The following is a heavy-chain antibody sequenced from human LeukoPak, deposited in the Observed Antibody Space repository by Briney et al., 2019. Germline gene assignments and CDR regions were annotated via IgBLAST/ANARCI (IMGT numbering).Heavy chain of an antibody. D-gene: IGHD2-2*01. V-gene: IGHV1-69*04. Sequence: ASVKVSCKASVGTFSSYAISWVRQAPGQGLGWMGKIIPILGIANYAQKFQGRVTITADKSTSTAYMELSSLRSEDTAVYYCARGPDIVVVPAATQRHYYYYGMDVWGQGTTVTVSS. J-gene: IGHJ6*02. CDR3: ARGPDIVVVPAATQRHYYYYGMDV. CDR2: IIPILGIA. CDR1: VGTFSSYA.